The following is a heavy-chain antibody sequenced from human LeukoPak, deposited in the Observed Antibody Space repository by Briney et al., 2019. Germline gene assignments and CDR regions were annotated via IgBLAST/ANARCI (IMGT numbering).Heavy chain of an antibody. V-gene: IGHV1-2*02. CDR2: INPNSGGT. CDR1: GYTFTGYY. CDR3: ARVSRFLEWTHDAFDI. Sequence: ASVKVSCKASGYTFTGYYMHWVRQAPGQGLEWMGWINPNSGGTNYAQKFQGRVTMTRDASISTAYMELSRLRSDDTAVYYCARVSRFLEWTHDAFDIWGQGTMVTVSS. D-gene: IGHD3-3*01. J-gene: IGHJ3*02.